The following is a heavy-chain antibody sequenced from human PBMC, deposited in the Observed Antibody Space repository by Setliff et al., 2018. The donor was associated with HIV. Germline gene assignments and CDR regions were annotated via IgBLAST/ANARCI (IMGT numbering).Heavy chain of an antibody. CDR3: AREPRYYHTSGTDAFDI. J-gene: IGHJ3*02. D-gene: IGHD3-22*01. CDR2: ISAYNDNT. CDR1: GYTFTSYA. V-gene: IGHV1-18*01. Sequence: ASVKVSCKASGYTFTSYAMHWVRQAPGQRLEWMGWISAYNDNTKDAQKFQGRVTMTTDTSTSTAYMELRSLRSDDTAVYYCAREPRYYHTSGTDAFDIWGQGTMVTVSS.